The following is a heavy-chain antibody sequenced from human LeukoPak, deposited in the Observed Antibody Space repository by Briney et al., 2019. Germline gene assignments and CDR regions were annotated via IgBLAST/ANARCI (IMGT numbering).Heavy chain of an antibody. Sequence: SGGSLRLSCAASGFTFSSYAMSWVRQAPGKGLEWVSAISGSGGSTYYADSVKGRFTISRDNSKNTLYLQMNSLRAEDTAVYYCARILGYCSGGSCSEGDYWGQGTLVTVSS. CDR1: GFTFSSYA. CDR3: ARILGYCSGGSCSEGDY. V-gene: IGHV3-23*01. J-gene: IGHJ4*02. D-gene: IGHD2-15*01. CDR2: ISGSGGST.